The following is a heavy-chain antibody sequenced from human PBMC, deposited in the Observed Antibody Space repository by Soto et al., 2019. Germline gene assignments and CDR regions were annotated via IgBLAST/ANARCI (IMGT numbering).Heavy chain of an antibody. Sequence: QVQLVQSGAEVKKPGASVKVSCKASGYTFTRYDIHWGRQASGQGREWMGWMSPNSGNTGYAQRFQGRVTMTRNNSISTAYMELDSLRAEDTAVYYCARGRRIRRDYDFDYWGQGTLVTVSS. V-gene: IGHV1-8*01. J-gene: IGHJ4*02. CDR3: ARGRRIRRDYDFDY. CDR1: GYTFTRYD. CDR2: MSPNSGNT. D-gene: IGHD4-17*01.